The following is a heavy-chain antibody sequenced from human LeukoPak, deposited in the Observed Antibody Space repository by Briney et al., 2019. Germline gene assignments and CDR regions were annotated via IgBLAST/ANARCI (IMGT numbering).Heavy chain of an antibody. J-gene: IGHJ5*02. CDR1: GVTLSPYG. CDR3: AKEGTPQVSTWYDL. D-gene: IGHD3-10*01. CDR2: ISYEGGTQ. V-gene: IGHV3-30*18. Sequence: GMSLRLSCAASGVTLSPYGMHWVRQAPGKGLEWVAVISYEGGTQHYADSVRGRFIISRDNPRNTLYLQMNILRTEDTAVYYCAKEGTPQVSTWYDLWGQGTQVIVSS.